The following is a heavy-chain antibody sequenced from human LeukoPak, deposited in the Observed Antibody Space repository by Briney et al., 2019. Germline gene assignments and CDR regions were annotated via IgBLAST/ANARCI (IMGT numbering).Heavy chain of an antibody. J-gene: IGHJ3*01. V-gene: IGHV3-48*03. CDR2: ISSSGGEI. CDR3: ARDDSPDPLGKDAFDV. D-gene: IGHD7-27*01. CDR1: GFTFGRHE. Sequence: PGGSLRLSCAGSGFTFGRHEMNWVRQAPGKGLEWISYISSSGGEIHYAASVKGRFTISRDNADNSLFLQMSSLRVEDTGIYYCARDDSPDPLGKDAFDVWGQGTTVTVSS.